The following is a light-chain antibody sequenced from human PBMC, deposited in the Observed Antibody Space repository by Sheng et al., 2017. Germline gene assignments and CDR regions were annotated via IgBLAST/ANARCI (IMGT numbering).Light chain of an antibody. Sequence: QSALTQPASVSGSPGQSITISCTGTSSDVGGYNYVSWYQQHPGKAPKLMIYDVSNRPSGVSNRFSGSKFGNTASLTISGLQAEDEADYYCSSYTSSSTWVFGGGTKVTVL. V-gene: IGLV2-14*03. J-gene: IGLJ3*02. CDR3: SSYTSSSTWV. CDR1: SSDVGGYNY. CDR2: DVS.